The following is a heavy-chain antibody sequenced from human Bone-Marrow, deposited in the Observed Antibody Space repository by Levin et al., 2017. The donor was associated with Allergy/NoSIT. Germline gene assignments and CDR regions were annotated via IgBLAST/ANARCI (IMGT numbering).Heavy chain of an antibody. CDR3: ARGNGYGDYNWFDP. D-gene: IGHD4-17*01. V-gene: IGHV4-34*01. CDR1: GGSFSGYY. J-gene: IGHJ5*02. Sequence: PSETLSLTCAVYGGSFSGYYWSWIRQPPGKGLEWIGEINHSGSTNYNPSLKSRVTISVDTSKNQFSLKLSSVTAADTAVYYCARGNGYGDYNWFDPWGQGTLVTVSS. CDR2: INHSGST.